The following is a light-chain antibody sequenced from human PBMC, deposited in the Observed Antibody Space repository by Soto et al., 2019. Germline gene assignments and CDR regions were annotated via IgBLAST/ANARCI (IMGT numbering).Light chain of an antibody. J-gene: IGKJ1*01. CDR2: DAS. CDR3: QHYNNYPWT. CDR1: QSISGR. Sequence: DIQMTQSPSTLSASVGDSVTITCRASQSISGRLAWYQQKPGKAPKLLIYDASSLEGWVPSRFSGSGSGTEFTLTISGLRPDDFATYYCQHYNNYPWTFGQGTNVEI. V-gene: IGKV1-5*01.